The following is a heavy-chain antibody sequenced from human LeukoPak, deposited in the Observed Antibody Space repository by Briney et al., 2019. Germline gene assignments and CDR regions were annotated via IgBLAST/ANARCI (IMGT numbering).Heavy chain of an antibody. D-gene: IGHD5-24*01. Sequence: GGSLRLSCAASGFTFSSYAMHWVRQAPGKGLEWVAVISYDGSNKYYADSVKGRFTISRDNSKNTLYLQMNSLRAEDTAVYYCARYRDGYNYFVYWGQGTLVTVSS. J-gene: IGHJ4*02. CDR3: ARYRDGYNYFVY. V-gene: IGHV3-30*04. CDR2: ISYDGSNK. CDR1: GFTFSSYA.